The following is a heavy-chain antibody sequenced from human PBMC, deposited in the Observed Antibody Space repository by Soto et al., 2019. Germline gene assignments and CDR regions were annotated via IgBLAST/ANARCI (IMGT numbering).Heavy chain of an antibody. V-gene: IGHV4-34*01. Sequence: QVQLQQWGAGLLKPMETLSLTCAVYGGSFSGYYWSWIRQPPGKGLGWIGEVNHSGSTNYNPSLKSRVTISVDTSKNQFSLELSSVTAADTAVYYCARGGYSGLSYWGQGTLVTVSS. J-gene: IGHJ4*02. D-gene: IGHD6-13*01. CDR2: VNHSGST. CDR3: ARGGYSGLSY. CDR1: GGSFSGYY.